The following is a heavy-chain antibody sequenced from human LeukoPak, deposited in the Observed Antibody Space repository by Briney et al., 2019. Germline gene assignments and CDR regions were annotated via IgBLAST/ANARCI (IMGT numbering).Heavy chain of an antibody. J-gene: IGHJ3*02. CDR1: GFTFKNYA. D-gene: IGHD6-19*01. Sequence: PGGSLRLSCAASGFTFKNYAMTWVRQAPGKGLEWVSSFSANSDLTYYADSVKGRFTISRDNSKNTLYLQVNSLRAEDTAIYYCAKGASGWSDDAFDIWGQGTMVTVSS. V-gene: IGHV3-23*01. CDR3: AKGASGWSDDAFDI. CDR2: FSANSDLT.